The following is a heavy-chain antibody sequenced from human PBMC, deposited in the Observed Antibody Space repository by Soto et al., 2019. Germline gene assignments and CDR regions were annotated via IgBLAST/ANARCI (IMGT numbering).Heavy chain of an antibody. CDR3: ASITMVRGVIRQYYYYYGMDV. CDR2: INHSGST. V-gene: IGHV4-34*01. CDR1: GGSFSGYY. D-gene: IGHD3-10*01. J-gene: IGHJ6*02. Sequence: ATLSLTCAVYGGSFSGYYWSWIRQPPGKGLEWIGEINHSGSTNYNPSLKSRVTISVDTSKNQFSLKLSSVTAADTAVYYCASITMVRGVIRQYYYYYGMDVWGQGTTVTVSS.